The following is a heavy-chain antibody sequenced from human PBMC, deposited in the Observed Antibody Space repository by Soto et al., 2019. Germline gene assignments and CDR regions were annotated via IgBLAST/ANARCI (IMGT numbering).Heavy chain of an antibody. J-gene: IGHJ5*02. Sequence: SETLSLTCTVSGVSISTSSYYWGWIRQPPGKGLEWIGSIYYSGSTKYNPSLESRVIISVDTSKNEYSLRLSSLTAADTALYYCARILRGSGIMTGQYGWFEPRGQGTPVSVSS. V-gene: IGHV4-39*01. CDR2: IYYSGST. D-gene: IGHD3-9*01. CDR3: ARILRGSGIMTGQYGWFEP. CDR1: GVSISTSSYY.